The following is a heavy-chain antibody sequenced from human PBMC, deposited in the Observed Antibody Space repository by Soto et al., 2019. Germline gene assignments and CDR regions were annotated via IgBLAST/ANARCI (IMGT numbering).Heavy chain of an antibody. CDR2: ISAYNGNT. D-gene: IGHD5-12*01. V-gene: IGHV1-18*01. Sequence: QVQLVQSGAEVKQPGASVKVSCKASGYTFTSYGISWVRQAPGQGLEWMGWISAYNGNTNYAQKLQGRVTMTTDTSTSTAYMELRSLRSDDTAVYYCARDLGANIVATILEVDYWGQGTLVTVSS. CDR1: GYTFTSYG. J-gene: IGHJ4*02. CDR3: ARDLGANIVATILEVDY.